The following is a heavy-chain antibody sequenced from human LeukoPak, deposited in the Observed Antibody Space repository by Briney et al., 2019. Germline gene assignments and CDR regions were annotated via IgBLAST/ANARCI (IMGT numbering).Heavy chain of an antibody. Sequence: ASVKVSCKASGYTFTSYGITWVRQAPGQGLEWMGWISAYNGNTNYAQRLQGRVTMTTDTSSSTAYMELRSLSSDDTAVYYCARAAAGYDGLAYFDYWGQGTLVTVSS. CDR2: ISAYNGNT. CDR3: ARAAAGYDGLAYFDY. D-gene: IGHD5-12*01. J-gene: IGHJ4*02. CDR1: GYTFTSYG. V-gene: IGHV1-18*01.